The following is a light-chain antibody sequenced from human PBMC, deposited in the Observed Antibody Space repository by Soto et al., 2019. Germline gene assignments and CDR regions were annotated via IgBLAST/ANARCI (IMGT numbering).Light chain of an antibody. V-gene: IGKV3-15*01. CDR2: GAY. Sequence: IVLTQSPGTLSLSPGERATLSCRASQCVSNNYLAWYQQKPGQAPRLLIYGAYTRATGIPARFSGSGSGTDFTLTISSLQSEDFAVYYCQHYNYWPPKTFGQGTNVEI. J-gene: IGKJ1*01. CDR1: QCVSNN. CDR3: QHYNYWPPKT.